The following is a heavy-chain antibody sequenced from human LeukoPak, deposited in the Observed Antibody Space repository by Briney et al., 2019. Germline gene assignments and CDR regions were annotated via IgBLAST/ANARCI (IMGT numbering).Heavy chain of an antibody. D-gene: IGHD2-2*03. CDR3: ARDPSSRDGYCSSTSCYGGFFDY. J-gene: IGHJ4*02. CDR2: ISSSSSTI. Sequence: GGSLRLSCAASGFTFSSYGMNWVRQAPGKGLEWVSYISSSSSTIYYADSVKGRFTISRDNAKNSLYLQMNSLRAEDTAVYYCARDPSSRDGYCSSTSCYGGFFDYWGQGTLVTVSS. V-gene: IGHV3-48*01. CDR1: GFTFSSYG.